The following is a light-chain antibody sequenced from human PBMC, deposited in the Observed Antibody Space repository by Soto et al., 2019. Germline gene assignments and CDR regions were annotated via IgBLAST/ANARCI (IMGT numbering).Light chain of an antibody. CDR3: QQYNSWLWT. Sequence: DMVMTHSPATLSVSPRESATLSCRASQSVSSKFAWYQQKPGQAPRLLIYGASTRATGIPARFSGSGSGTEFTLIISSLQSEDSAVYYCQQYNSWLWTFGQGTKVDIK. CDR2: GAS. CDR1: QSVSSK. V-gene: IGKV3-15*01. J-gene: IGKJ1*01.